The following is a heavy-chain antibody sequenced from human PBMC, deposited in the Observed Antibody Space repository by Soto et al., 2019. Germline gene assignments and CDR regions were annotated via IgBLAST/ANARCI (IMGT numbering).Heavy chain of an antibody. CDR1: GFTFSSYD. V-gene: IGHV3-13*04. Sequence: EVQLVESGGGLVQPGGSLRLSCAASGFTFSSYDMHWVRQATGKGLEWVSAIGTAGDTYYPGSVKGRFTISRENAKNSLYLQMNSLRAGDTAVYYCARRSPYSGSSIDYWGQGTLVTVSP. J-gene: IGHJ4*02. D-gene: IGHD1-26*01. CDR3: ARRSPYSGSSIDY. CDR2: IGTAGDT.